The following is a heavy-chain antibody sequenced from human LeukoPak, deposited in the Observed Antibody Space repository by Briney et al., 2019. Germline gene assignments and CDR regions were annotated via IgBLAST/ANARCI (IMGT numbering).Heavy chain of an antibody. J-gene: IGHJ4*02. CDR3: ARAAAPIHYFAY. V-gene: IGHV4-38-2*02. Sequence: SETLSLTCTVSGYSIKNGYYWSWIRQTPGKGLEYIGNIYPSGNTYYSPSLRNRVTISVDTSRNQFSLKVSSVTAADTAVYYCARAAAPIHYFAYWGQGTLVTDSS. CDR2: IYPSGNT. CDR1: GYSIKNGYY. D-gene: IGHD6-13*01.